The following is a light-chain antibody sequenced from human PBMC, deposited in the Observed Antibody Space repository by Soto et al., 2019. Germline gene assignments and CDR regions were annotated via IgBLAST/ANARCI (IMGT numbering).Light chain of an antibody. CDR3: QQYYNNPLT. CDR1: QTVAHSSNNKKY. CDR2: WAS. V-gene: IGKV4-1*01. J-gene: IGKJ4*01. Sequence: DIVMTQSPDSLAVSLCERATINCKSSQTVAHSSNNKKYLAWYQQKAGQPPKLLIYWASTRESGVPDRFSGSGSGAEFTLTISSLQTEDVAVYYCQQYYNNPLTFGGGTKVDI.